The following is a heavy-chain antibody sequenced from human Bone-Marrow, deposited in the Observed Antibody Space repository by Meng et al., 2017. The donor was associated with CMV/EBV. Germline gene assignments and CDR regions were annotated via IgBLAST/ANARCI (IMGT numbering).Heavy chain of an antibody. V-gene: IGHV4-39*07. D-gene: IGHD1-1*01. Sequence: SETLSLTCTVSGCSISSSSYYWGWIRQPPGKGLEWIGSIYYSGSTYYNPSLKSRVTISVDTSKNQFSLQLSSVTAADTAVYYCARSPRTARRADNWFDPWGQGPLVTVSS. CDR3: ARSPRTARRADNWFDP. CDR1: GCSISSSSYY. CDR2: IYYSGST. J-gene: IGHJ5*02.